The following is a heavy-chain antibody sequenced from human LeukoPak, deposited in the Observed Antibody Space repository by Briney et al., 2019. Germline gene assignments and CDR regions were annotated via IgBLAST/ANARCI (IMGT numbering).Heavy chain of an antibody. J-gene: IGHJ4*02. CDR1: GFTFTNYA. CDR3: TAVGGYDFWSGYIDY. D-gene: IGHD3-3*01. CDR2: ISGRGGNT. V-gene: IGHV3-23*01. Sequence: GGSLRLSCAASGFTFTNYAMNWVRQAPGKGLEWVSGISGRGGNTYYADSVKGRFTISRDNSKNTLYLQMNSLRADDTAIYYCTAVGGYDFWSGYIDYWGQGTLVTVSS.